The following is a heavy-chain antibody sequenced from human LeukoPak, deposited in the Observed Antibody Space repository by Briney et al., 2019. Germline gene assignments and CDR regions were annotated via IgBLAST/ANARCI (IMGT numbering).Heavy chain of an antibody. D-gene: IGHD3-10*01. CDR3: ARVLGHTGYYYYMDV. J-gene: IGHJ6*03. CDR1: GYTFTGYD. Sequence: ASVKVSCKASGYTFTGYDINWVRQATVQGLEWMGWMNPNSGNTGYAHKFQGRVTITRNTSISTAYMELSSLSSDDTAVYYCARVLGHTGYYYYMDVWGKGTTVTVSS. V-gene: IGHV1-8*03. CDR2: MNPNSGNT.